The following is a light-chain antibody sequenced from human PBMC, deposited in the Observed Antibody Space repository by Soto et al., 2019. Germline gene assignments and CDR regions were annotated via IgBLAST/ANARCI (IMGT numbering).Light chain of an antibody. CDR3: QQRINWPIT. V-gene: IGKV3-11*01. J-gene: IGKJ5*01. Sequence: EIVLTQSPATLSLSPGERATLSCRASQSVSRDLAWYQQKPGQAPRLLMYDAINRATGIPARFSGSGSGTDFTLTLSSLEPQDFAVYYCQQRINWPITCGQGTRLESK. CDR2: DAI. CDR1: QSVSRD.